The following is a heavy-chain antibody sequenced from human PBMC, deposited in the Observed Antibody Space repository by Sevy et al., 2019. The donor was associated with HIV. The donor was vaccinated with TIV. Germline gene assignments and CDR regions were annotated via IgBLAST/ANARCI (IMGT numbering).Heavy chain of an antibody. Sequence: SETLSLTCSVSGASISSTIYYWAWIRQSPGKGLEWFGSIHHSGSTYYNLSLKSRVTISVDTSKNQFSLKMNSVTAADTAVYYCAKHCSHYFDNSGYGEAFDIWAQGTKVTVSS. CDR3: AKHCSHYFDNSGYGEAFDI. V-gene: IGHV4-39*01. J-gene: IGHJ3*02. CDR2: IHHSGST. D-gene: IGHD3-22*01. CDR1: GASISSTIYY.